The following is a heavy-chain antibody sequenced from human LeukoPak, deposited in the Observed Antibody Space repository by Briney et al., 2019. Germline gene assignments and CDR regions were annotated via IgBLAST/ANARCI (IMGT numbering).Heavy chain of an antibody. D-gene: IGHD3-22*01. CDR2: INPSGGST. Sequence: ASVKVSCKASGYTFTSYYMHWVRQAPEQGLEWMGIINPSGGSTSYAQKFQGRVTMTRDTSTSTVYMELSSLRSEDTAVYYCARDKLTNYYDSSGYILDYWGQGTLVTVSS. CDR3: ARDKLTNYYDSSGYILDY. V-gene: IGHV1-46*01. J-gene: IGHJ4*02. CDR1: GYTFTSYY.